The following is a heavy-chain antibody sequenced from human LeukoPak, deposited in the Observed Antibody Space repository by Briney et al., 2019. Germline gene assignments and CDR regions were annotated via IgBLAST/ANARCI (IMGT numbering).Heavy chain of an antibody. CDR3: VRHLSAGRPAFDI. CDR2: IYYSGST. V-gene: IGHV4-59*08. Sequence: SETLSLTCTVSGGSINSYYWSWIRQPPGKGLEWIGYIYYSGSTNYNPFLESRVTISVDTSNNKFSLKLTSLTAADTAVYYCVRHLSAGRPAFDIWGQGTMVTVSS. J-gene: IGHJ3*02. D-gene: IGHD2-15*01. CDR1: GGSINSYY.